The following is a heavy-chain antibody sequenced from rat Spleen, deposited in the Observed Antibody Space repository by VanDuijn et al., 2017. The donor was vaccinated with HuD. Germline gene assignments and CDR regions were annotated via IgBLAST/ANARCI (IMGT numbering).Heavy chain of an antibody. D-gene: IGHD1-1*01. V-gene: IGHV5-31*01. CDR2: ITNSGGNN. Sequence: EVQLVESGGGPVQPGRSLKLSCVASGFTFNKYWMTWIRQAPGQGLEWVASITNSGGNNYYPDSVRGRFTVSRDNAKSTLYLQVNSLRSEDTDTYYCARENYYSGGPHFDYWGQGVMVKVSS. CDR1: GFTFNKYW. J-gene: IGHJ2*01. CDR3: ARENYYSGGPHFDY.